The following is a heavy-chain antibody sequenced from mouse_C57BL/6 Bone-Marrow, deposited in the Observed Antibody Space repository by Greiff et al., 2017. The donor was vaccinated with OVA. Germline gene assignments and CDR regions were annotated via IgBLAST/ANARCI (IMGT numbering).Heavy chain of an antibody. Sequence: EVKVVESGGGLVQSGRSLRLSCATSGFTFSDFYMEWVRQAPGKGLEWIAASRNKANDYTTEYSASVQGRFIVSRDTSQSILYLQMNALRAEDTAIYYCARGNWDFDVWGTGTTVTVSS. V-gene: IGHV7-1*01. CDR2: SRNKANDYTT. CDR3: ARGNWDFDV. J-gene: IGHJ1*03. CDR1: GFTFSDFY.